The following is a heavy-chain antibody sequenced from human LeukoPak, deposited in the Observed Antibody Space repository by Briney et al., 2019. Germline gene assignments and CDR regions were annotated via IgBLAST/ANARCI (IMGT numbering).Heavy chain of an antibody. CDR3: GRVDDGGYVDF. D-gene: IGHD2-15*01. J-gene: IGHJ4*02. CDR2: IKGDGSTT. CDR1: GFTFSSYW. Sequence: PGGSLRLSCAASGFTFSSYWMQRVRQGPGKGLVWVSRIKGDGSTTDYADSVKGRFTISRDNAKSTLYLQMNSLRVEESAVYYCGRVDDGGYVDFWGQGTLVTVSS. V-gene: IGHV3-74*01.